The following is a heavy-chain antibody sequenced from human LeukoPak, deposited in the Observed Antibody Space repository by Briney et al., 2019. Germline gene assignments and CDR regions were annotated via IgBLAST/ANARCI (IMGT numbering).Heavy chain of an antibody. J-gene: IGHJ4*02. V-gene: IGHV3-66*01. Sequence: GGSLRLSCAASGFTVSSNYMSWVRQAPGKGLEWVSVIYSGGSTYYADSVKGGFTTSRDNSKNTLYLQMNSLRAEDTAVYYCARVVGTGLLDYWGQGTLVTVSS. CDR1: GFTVSSNY. CDR3: ARVVGTGLLDY. D-gene: IGHD1-1*01. CDR2: IYSGGST.